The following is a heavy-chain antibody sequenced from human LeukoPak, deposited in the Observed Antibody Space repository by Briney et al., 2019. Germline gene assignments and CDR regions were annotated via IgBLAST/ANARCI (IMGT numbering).Heavy chain of an antibody. CDR1: GFTFSAYA. Sequence: GGSLRLSCAASGFTFSAYAKSWVRQAPGKGLEWVSALTNSGGSGGGTYYADSVKGRFIISRDNSKSTLYLQLSSLRAEDTAVYYCAKAMSTDHYDSRGFYRVDFDSWGQGTLVTVSS. V-gene: IGHV3-23*01. CDR2: LTNSGGSGGGT. J-gene: IGHJ4*02. D-gene: IGHD3-22*01. CDR3: AKAMSTDHYDSRGFYRVDFDS.